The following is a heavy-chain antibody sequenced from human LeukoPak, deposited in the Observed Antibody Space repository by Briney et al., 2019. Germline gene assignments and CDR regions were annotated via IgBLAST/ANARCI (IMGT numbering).Heavy chain of an antibody. CDR3: ARHVITFGGRLPRDNWFDP. CDR2: IYYSGST. D-gene: IGHD3-16*01. Sequence: PSETLSLTCTVSGGSISSSSYYWGWIRQPPGKGLEWIGSIYYSGSTYYNPSLKSRVTISVDTSKNQFSLKLSSVTAADTAVYYCARHVITFGGRLPRDNWFDPWGQGTLVTVSS. V-gene: IGHV4-39*01. CDR1: GGSISSSSYY. J-gene: IGHJ5*02.